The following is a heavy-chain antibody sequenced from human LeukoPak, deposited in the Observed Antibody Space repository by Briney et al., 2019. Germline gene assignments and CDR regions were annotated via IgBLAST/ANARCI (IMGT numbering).Heavy chain of an antibody. J-gene: IGHJ6*04. CDR1: GFTFSSYE. D-gene: IGHD3-10*02. CDR2: ISSSGSTL. V-gene: IGHV3-48*03. Sequence: GGSLRLSCAASGFTFSSYEMNWVRQAPGKGLEWVSYISSSGSTLYYADSVKGRFTISRDNAKNSLYLQMNSLRAEDTAVYYCAELGITMIGGVWGKGTTVTISS. CDR3: AELGITMIGGV.